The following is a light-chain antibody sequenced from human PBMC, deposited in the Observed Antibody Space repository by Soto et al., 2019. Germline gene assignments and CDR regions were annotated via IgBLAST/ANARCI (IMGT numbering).Light chain of an antibody. CDR2: EVS. J-gene: IGLJ1*01. CDR1: SSDVGGYNY. Sequence: QSALTQPPSASGSPGRPGTISCTETSSDVGGYNYVSWYQQHPGKAPKLMIYEVSKRPSGVPDRFSGSKSGNTASLTVSGLQAEDEADYYCSSYAGSDTPFVFGTGTKLTVL. V-gene: IGLV2-8*01. CDR3: SSYAGSDTPFV.